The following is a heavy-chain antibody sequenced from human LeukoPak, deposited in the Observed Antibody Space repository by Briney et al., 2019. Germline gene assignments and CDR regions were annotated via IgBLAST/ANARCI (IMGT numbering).Heavy chain of an antibody. CDR3: VGLNYGDPRGADY. CDR1: GFTFSIYS. Sequence: PCGSLRLSCAASGFTFSIYSMNWVRQAPGKGLEWVSYISGSSRTIYYADSVKGRLTISRDNSKNARYLQMSSLRDEDTAVYYCVGLNYGDPRGADYWCQGT. D-gene: IGHD4-17*01. J-gene: IGHJ4*02. V-gene: IGHV3-48*02. CDR2: ISGSSRTI.